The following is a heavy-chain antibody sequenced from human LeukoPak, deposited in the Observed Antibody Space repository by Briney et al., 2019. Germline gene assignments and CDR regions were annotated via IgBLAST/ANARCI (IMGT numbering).Heavy chain of an antibody. CDR2: IIPIFGTA. Sequence: ASVKVSCKASGGTFSSYAISWVRQAPGQGLEWMGGIIPIFGTANYAQKFQGRVTITADESTSTAYMELSSLRSEDTAVYYCARGTARDSSGYYRFDYWGQGTLVTVSS. V-gene: IGHV1-69*13. J-gene: IGHJ4*02. CDR3: ARGTARDSSGYYRFDY. D-gene: IGHD3-22*01. CDR1: GGTFSSYA.